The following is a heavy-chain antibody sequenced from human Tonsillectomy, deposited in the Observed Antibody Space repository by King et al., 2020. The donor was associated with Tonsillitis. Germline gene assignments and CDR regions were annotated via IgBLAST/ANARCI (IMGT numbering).Heavy chain of an antibody. D-gene: IGHD3-3*01. J-gene: IGHJ6*03. V-gene: IGHV4-59*08. CDR1: SGSISSYY. Sequence: VQLQESGPGLVKPSETLSLTCTVSSGSISSYYWSWIRQPPGKGLEWIGYIYYSGSTNYNPSLKSRVSISLDTSKNQFSLKLSSVTAADTAVYYCARRDYDFWSGPTEDYYYYYMDVWGKGTTVTVSS. CDR3: ARRDYDFWSGPTEDYYYYYMDV. CDR2: IYYSGST.